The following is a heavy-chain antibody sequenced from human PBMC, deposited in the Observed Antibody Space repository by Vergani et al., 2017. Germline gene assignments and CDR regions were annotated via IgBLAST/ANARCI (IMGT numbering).Heavy chain of an antibody. Sequence: QVQLQQWGAGLLKPSETLSLTCAVYGGSFSGYYWSWIRQPPGKGLEWIGEINHSGSTNYNPSLKSRVTISVDTSKNQFSLKLSSVTAADTAVYYCARRAVAGTGWVLKLPYFDYWGQGTLVTVSS. V-gene: IGHV4-34*01. J-gene: IGHJ4*02. D-gene: IGHD6-19*01. CDR2: INHSGST. CDR1: GGSFSGYY. CDR3: ARRAVAGTGWVLKLPYFDY.